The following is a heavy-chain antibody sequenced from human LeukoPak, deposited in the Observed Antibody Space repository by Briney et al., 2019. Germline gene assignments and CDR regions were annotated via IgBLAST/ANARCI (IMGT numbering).Heavy chain of an antibody. CDR1: AYTFTSYY. J-gene: IGHJ5*02. CDR2: INPSGGST. Sequence: ASVKVSCKASAYTFTSYYMHWVRQAPGQGLEWMGIINPSGGSTSYAQKFQGRVTMTRDTSTSTVYMELSSLRSEDTAVYYCASGGALRLGELSSPFDPWGQGTLVTVSS. CDR3: ASGGALRLGELSSPFDP. D-gene: IGHD3-16*02. V-gene: IGHV1-46*01.